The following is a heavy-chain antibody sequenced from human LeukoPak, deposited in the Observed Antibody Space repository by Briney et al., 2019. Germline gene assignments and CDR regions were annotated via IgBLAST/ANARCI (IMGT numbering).Heavy chain of an antibody. CDR1: GFTFTNYV. D-gene: IGHD2-15*01. V-gene: IGHV3-33*03. J-gene: IGHJ6*03. CDR3: ARAEDIVVVVVAPGGYYYMDV. CDR2: IWYDGNNK. Sequence: GGSLRLSCAASGFTFTNYVMHWVRQAPGKGLEWVAVIWYDGNNKYADSVKGRFIISRDNAKNSLYLQMNSLRAEDTAVYYCARAEDIVVVVVAPGGYYYMDVWGKGTTVTVSS.